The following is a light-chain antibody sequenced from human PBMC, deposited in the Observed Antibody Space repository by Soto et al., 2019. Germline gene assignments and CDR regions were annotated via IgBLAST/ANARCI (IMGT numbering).Light chain of an antibody. J-gene: IGKJ1*01. CDR3: QRYGG. Sequence: EIVLTQSPGTLSLSPGERATLSCRASQIVSSTYLAWFQQKAGQAPRLLIYGASTRATGIPDRFSGSGSGTDFTLTISRLEPEDFAVYYCQRYGGFGQGTKVDIK. CDR1: QIVSSTY. V-gene: IGKV3-20*01. CDR2: GAS.